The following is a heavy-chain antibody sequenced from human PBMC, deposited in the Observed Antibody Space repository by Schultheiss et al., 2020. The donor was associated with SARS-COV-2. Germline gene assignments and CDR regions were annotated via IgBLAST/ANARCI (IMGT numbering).Heavy chain of an antibody. D-gene: IGHD4-17*01. CDR3: AREGPDYGDYFSFGMDV. Sequence: GGSLRLSCAVSGFTVTSNYMSWVRQAPGKGLEWVSYISTGSWTIYYADSVKGRFTISRDNAKNSLYLQMNSLRAEDTAVYYCAREGPDYGDYFSFGMDVWGQGTAVTVSS. J-gene: IGHJ6*02. CDR1: GFTVTSNY. V-gene: IGHV3-48*04. CDR2: ISTGSWTI.